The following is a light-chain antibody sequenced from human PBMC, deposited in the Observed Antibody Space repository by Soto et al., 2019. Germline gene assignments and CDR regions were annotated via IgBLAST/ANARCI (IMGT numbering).Light chain of an antibody. CDR3: SSYTTSNTRQIV. Sequence: QAVVTQPASVSGSPGQSITISCTGTSSDVGGYNYVSWYQHHPGKAPKLIIYDVTNRPSGVSNPCSGSKSGNTASLTISGLQPEDEADYYCSSYTTSNTRQIVFGTGTKLTVL. CDR1: SSDVGGYNY. CDR2: DVT. J-gene: IGLJ1*01. V-gene: IGLV2-14*03.